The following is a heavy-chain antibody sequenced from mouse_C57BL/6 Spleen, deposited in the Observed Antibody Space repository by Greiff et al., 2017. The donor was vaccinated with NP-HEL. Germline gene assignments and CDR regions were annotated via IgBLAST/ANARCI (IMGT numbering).Heavy chain of an antibody. V-gene: IGHV1-82*01. CDR2: IYPGDGDT. Sequence: VQLQQSGPELVKPGASVKISCKASGYAFSSSWMNWVKQRPGKGLEWIGRIYPGDGDTKYNGKFKGKATLTADKSSSTAYMQLSSLTSEDSAVYFCARAGITTVVAHFDYWGQGTTLTVSS. J-gene: IGHJ2*01. CDR3: ARAGITTVVAHFDY. CDR1: GYAFSSSW. D-gene: IGHD1-1*01.